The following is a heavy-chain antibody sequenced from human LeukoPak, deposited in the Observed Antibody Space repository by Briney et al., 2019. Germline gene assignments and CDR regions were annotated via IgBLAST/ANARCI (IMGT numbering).Heavy chain of an antibody. V-gene: IGHV3-48*01. CDR1: GFTFSSYS. CDR3: ARGGDYDYVWGSYKDY. D-gene: IGHD3-16*01. Sequence: GGSLRLSCAASGFTFSSYSMNWVRQAPGKGLEWVSYISSSSTIYYADSVKGRFTISRDNAKNSLYLQMNSLGAEDTAVYYCARGGDYDYVWGSYKDYWGQGTLVTVSS. J-gene: IGHJ4*02. CDR2: ISSSSTI.